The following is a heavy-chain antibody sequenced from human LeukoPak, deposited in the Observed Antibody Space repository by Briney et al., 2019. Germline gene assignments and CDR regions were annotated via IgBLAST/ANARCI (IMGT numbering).Heavy chain of an antibody. V-gene: IGHV4-59*01. D-gene: IGHD1-1*01. CDR1: GGSINNYY. CDR3: ARSNWAVFDC. Sequence: SETLSLTCAVSGGSINNYYWSWIRQPPGKGLEWIGYIYYNGNTNNNPSLKSRVTISIDTSKTQLSLNLRSVTAADTAVYYCARSNWAVFDCWGQGTLVTVSS. CDR2: IYYNGNT. J-gene: IGHJ4*02.